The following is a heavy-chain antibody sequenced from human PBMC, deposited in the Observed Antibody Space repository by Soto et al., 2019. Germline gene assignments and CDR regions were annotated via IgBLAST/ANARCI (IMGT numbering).Heavy chain of an antibody. CDR1: GASISGFY. V-gene: IGHV4-4*07. D-gene: IGHD3-16*01. CDR3: VRDGTKTLRDWFDP. Sequence: SETLSLTCTVSGASISGFYWSWIRKSAGKGLEWIGRIYATGTTDYNPSLKSRVMMSVDTSKKQFSLKLRSVTAADTAVYYCVRDGTKTLRDWFDPWGQGMSVTVYS. CDR2: IYATGTT. J-gene: IGHJ5*02.